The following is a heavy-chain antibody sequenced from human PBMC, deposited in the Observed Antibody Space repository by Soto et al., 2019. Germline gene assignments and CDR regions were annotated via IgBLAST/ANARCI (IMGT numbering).Heavy chain of an antibody. V-gene: IGHV3-15*01. CDR1: GFTFSNAW. D-gene: IGHD1-26*01. CDR3: TTSVEGSGSYYYYYGMDV. Sequence: EVQLVESGGGLVKPGGSLRLSCAASGFTFSNAWMSWVRQAPGKGLEWVGRIKSKTDGGTTDYAAPVKGRFTISRDDSKNTLYLRMNSLKTEDTAVYYCTTSVEGSGSYYYYYGMDVWGEGTTVTVSS. CDR2: IKSKTDGGTT. J-gene: IGHJ6*04.